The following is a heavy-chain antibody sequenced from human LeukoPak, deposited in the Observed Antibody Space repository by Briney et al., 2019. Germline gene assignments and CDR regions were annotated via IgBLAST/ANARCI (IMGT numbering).Heavy chain of an antibody. V-gene: IGHV3-30*18. D-gene: IGHD6-6*01. CDR1: GFTFSSHG. Sequence: GGSLRLSCAASGFTFSSHGMHWVRQAPGKGLEWVAVISFDGSKKYYADSVKGRFTISRDNSKNTLYLQMNSLRAEDTAVFYCAKDQYSGSSGLYSIDYWGQGILVTVSS. CDR2: ISFDGSKK. J-gene: IGHJ4*02. CDR3: AKDQYSGSSGLYSIDY.